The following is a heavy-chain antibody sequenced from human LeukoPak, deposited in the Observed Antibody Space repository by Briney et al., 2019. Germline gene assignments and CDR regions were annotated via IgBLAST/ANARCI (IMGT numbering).Heavy chain of an antibody. V-gene: IGHV1-2*02. D-gene: IGHD3-3*01. CDR1: GYTFTGYY. J-gene: IGHJ4*02. CDR2: INPNSGGT. CDR3: ARTPEGITIFGVSIKGYFDY. Sequence: ASVKVSCKASGYTFTGYYIHWVRQAPGQGLEWMGWINPNSGGTNYAQKFQGRVTMTRDTSISTAYMELSRLRSDDTAVYYCARTPEGITIFGVSIKGYFDYWGQGTLVTVSS.